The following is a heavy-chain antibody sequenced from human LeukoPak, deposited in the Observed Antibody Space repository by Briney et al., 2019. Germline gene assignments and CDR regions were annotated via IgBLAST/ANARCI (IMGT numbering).Heavy chain of an antibody. Sequence: ASVKVSCKGSGYTFTNYDINWVRQATGQGLEWMGWMNPNSGYTGFAQKFQGRVSMTRNTSISTAYMELSSLRSEDTAVYYCARGWLGELWGLDPWGQGTLVTVSS. CDR3: ARGWLGELWGLDP. D-gene: IGHD3-10*01. CDR2: MNPNSGYT. CDR1: GYTFTNYD. V-gene: IGHV1-8*01. J-gene: IGHJ5*02.